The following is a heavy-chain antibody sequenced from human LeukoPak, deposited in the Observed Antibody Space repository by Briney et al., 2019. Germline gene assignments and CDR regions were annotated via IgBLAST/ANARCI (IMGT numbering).Heavy chain of an antibody. J-gene: IGHJ4*02. CDR1: GYTFASYG. CDR3: ARFDLVGAGTFFDY. D-gene: IGHD2-15*01. V-gene: IGHV1-18*01. CDR2: ISAYNGNT. Sequence: GASVKVSCQASGYTFASYGISWVRQAPGQGLEWMGWISAYNGNTNYAQKLQGRVTMTTDTSTSTAYMELRSLRSDDTAGYYCARFDLVGAGTFFDYWGQGTLVTVSS.